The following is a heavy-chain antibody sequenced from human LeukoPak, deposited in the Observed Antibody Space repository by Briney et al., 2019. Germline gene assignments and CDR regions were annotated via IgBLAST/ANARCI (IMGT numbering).Heavy chain of an antibody. CDR1: GFTFSSYS. J-gene: IGHJ6*03. Sequence: PGGSLRLSCAASGFTFSSYSMNWVRQAPGKGLDWVSYISSSSSTIYYADSVKGRFTISRDNAKNSLYLQMNSLRAEDTAVYYCARVDPTTGYYYYMDVWGKGTTVTVSS. CDR3: ARVDPTTGYYYYMDV. D-gene: IGHD4-17*01. CDR2: ISSSSSTI. V-gene: IGHV3-48*01.